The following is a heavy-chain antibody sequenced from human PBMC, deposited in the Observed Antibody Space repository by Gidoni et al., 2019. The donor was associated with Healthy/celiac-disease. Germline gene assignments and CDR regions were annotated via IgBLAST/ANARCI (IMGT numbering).Heavy chain of an antibody. V-gene: IGHV4-39*01. CDR2: IYYSGST. CDR3: ARQLVTFDY. CDR1: GGSISSSSYY. D-gene: IGHD3-9*01. Sequence: QLQLQESGPGLVKPSETLSLTCTVSGGSISSSSYYWGWIRQPPGKGLAWIGSIYYSGSTYYNPSLKSRVTISVDTSKNQFSLKLSSVTAADTAVYYCARQLVTFDYWGQGTLVTVSS. J-gene: IGHJ4*02.